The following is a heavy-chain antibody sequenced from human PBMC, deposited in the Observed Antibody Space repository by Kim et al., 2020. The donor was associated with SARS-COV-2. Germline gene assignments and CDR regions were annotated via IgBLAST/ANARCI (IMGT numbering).Heavy chain of an antibody. J-gene: IGHJ4*02. CDR2: INTNTGEQ. V-gene: IGHV7-4-1*02. CDR3: AISALGGSWYPFDY. CDR1: GYTFTSFA. Sequence: ASVKVSCKASGYTFTSFAINWLRQAPGQGLEWMGWINTNTGEQALVHGFKGRIVFSLDTSVSTAYLQISSLKTEDTAIYYCAISALGGSWYPFDYWGQGTLVTVPS. D-gene: IGHD6-13*01.